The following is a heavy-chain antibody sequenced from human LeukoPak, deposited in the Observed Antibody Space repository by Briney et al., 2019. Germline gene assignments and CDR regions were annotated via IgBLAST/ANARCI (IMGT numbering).Heavy chain of an antibody. CDR2: IIPIFGTA. Sequence: RASVKFSCKASGCTFSSYAISWVRQAPGQGLEWMGRIIPIFGTANYAQKFQGRVTITTDESTSTAYMELSSLRSEDTAVYYCARDTGQWLVQDAFDIWGQGTMVTVSS. V-gene: IGHV1-69*05. D-gene: IGHD6-19*01. CDR1: GCTFSSYA. J-gene: IGHJ3*02. CDR3: ARDTGQWLVQDAFDI.